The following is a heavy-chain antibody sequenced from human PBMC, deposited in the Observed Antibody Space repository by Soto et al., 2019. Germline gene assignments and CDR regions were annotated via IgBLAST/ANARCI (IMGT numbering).Heavy chain of an antibody. CDR2: IRSKAYGGTT. Sequence: PGGSLRLSCAASGFTFGAYAMTCVRQAPGKGLEWVGFIRSKAYGGTTEYAASVKGRFTISRDDSKSIAYLLMNSLKTEDTAVNYCSRPVRVPTAHQYDYWGQGTLVTVSS. CDR1: GFTFGAYA. J-gene: IGHJ4*02. V-gene: IGHV3-49*04. CDR3: SRPVRVPTAHQYDY. D-gene: IGHD2-2*01.